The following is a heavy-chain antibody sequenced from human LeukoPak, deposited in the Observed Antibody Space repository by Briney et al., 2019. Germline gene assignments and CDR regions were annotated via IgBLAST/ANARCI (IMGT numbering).Heavy chain of an antibody. Sequence: PGESLRLSCAASGFTVRLNYMTWVRQAPGKGLEWVSIIYAGGDTYYADSVRGRFTVSRDDSKNTLYLQMNSLRAEDTAIYYCAKVDYYGSGRPGYFDYWGQGTLVTVSS. CDR3: AKVDYYGSGRPGYFDY. CDR1: GFTVRLNY. D-gene: IGHD3-10*01. V-gene: IGHV3-53*01. CDR2: IYAGGDT. J-gene: IGHJ4*02.